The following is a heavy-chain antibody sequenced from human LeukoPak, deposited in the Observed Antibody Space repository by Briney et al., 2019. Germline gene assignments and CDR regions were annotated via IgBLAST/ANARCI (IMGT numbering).Heavy chain of an antibody. V-gene: IGHV4-39*02. CDR3: AREAPRGGSFFDP. CDR1: GGSISSSSYY. CDR2: IYYSGST. D-gene: IGHD1-26*01. Sequence: SETLSLTCTVSGGSISSSSYYWVWLRQPPGKGLEWIGSIYYSGSTYYNPSLKSRVTISVDTSKNQFSLKLSSVTAADTAVYYCAREAPRGGSFFDPWGQGTLVTVSS. J-gene: IGHJ5*02.